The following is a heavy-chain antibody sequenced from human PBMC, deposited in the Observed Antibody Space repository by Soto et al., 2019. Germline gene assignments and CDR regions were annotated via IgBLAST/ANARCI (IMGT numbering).Heavy chain of an antibody. V-gene: IGHV1-46*01. CDR1: GYTFTSYY. D-gene: IGHD6-13*01. CDR3: ARDSTIAARGGFDP. CDR2: INPSGGST. J-gene: IGHJ5*02. Sequence: QVQLVQSGAEVKKPGASVKVSCKASGYTFTSYYMHWVRQAPGQGLEWRGIINPSGGSTSYAQKFKGRVTSARDTSTSTVYMEVSSLRSEDTAVYYCARDSTIAARGGFDPWGQGTLVTVYS.